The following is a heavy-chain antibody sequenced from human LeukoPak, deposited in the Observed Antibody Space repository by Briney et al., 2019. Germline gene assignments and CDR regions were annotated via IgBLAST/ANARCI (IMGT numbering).Heavy chain of an antibody. J-gene: IGHJ4*02. CDR1: GYTFTSYY. V-gene: IGHV1-46*01. CDR2: INPSGGST. CDR3: ARELVGDSYFDY. D-gene: IGHD3-16*01. Sequence: ASVKVSCKASGYTFTSYYKHWVRQAPGQGLEWMGIINPSGGSTIYAQKFQGRVTMTRDTSTSTVYMELSSLRSEDTAVYYCARELVGDSYFDYWGQGTLVTVSS.